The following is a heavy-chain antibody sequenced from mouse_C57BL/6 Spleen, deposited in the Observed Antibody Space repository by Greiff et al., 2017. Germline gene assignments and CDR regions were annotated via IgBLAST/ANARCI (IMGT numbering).Heavy chain of an antibody. V-gene: IGHV1-61*01. CDR2: IYPSGSET. CDR3: VSEGTMEGYEAWFAY. J-gene: IGHJ3*01. Sequence: QVQLQQPGAELVRPGSSVKLSCKASGYTFTSYWMDWVKQRPGQGLEWIGNIYPSGSETHYNQKFKDKATLTVDKSSSPAYMQLSILASEDSSVLHCVSEGTMEGYEAWFAYWGQGTPGTVAA. D-gene: IGHD2-2*01. CDR1: GYTFTSYW.